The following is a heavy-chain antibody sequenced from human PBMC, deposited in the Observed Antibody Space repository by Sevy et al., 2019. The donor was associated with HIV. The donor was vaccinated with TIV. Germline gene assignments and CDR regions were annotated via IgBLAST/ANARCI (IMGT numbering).Heavy chain of an antibody. CDR1: GFTFSKYS. Sequence: GGSPRLSCAASGFTFSKYSMSWVRQAPGKGLEWVSTFSFGCGRINYADSVKGRFTISRDDSKNTLYLQMNSLRAEDTAVYYCAREGCTKPHDYWGQGTLVTV. J-gene: IGHJ4*02. CDR3: AREGCTKPHDY. V-gene: IGHV3-23*01. D-gene: IGHD2-8*01. CDR2: FSFGCGRI.